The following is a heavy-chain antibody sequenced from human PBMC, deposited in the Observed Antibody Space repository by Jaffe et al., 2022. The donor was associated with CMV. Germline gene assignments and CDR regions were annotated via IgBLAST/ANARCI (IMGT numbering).Heavy chain of an antibody. J-gene: IGHJ6*03. CDR1: GFSVSEAY. CDR2: FYSGGKR. CDR3: TRGDYGGHVFNLGV. V-gene: IGHV3-53*02. D-gene: IGHD3-10*01. Sequence: EDQLVETGGGLIQPGGSLRLSCVVSGFSVSEAYMSWVRQAPGKGLEWISVFYSGGKRQYADSVKGRFTISRDNSMNTLFLQMNNLRAEDTALYYCTRGDYGGHVFNLGVWGMGTTVTVSS.